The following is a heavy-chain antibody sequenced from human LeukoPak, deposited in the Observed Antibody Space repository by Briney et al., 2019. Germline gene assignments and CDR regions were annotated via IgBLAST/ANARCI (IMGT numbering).Heavy chain of an antibody. CDR1: GFTFSGYG. CDR3: AKDWGYTTMVSYYFDY. V-gene: IGHV3-33*06. D-gene: IGHD5-18*01. CDR2: IWYDGNKK. Sequence: GGSLRLSCAASGFTFSGYGMEWVRQAPDKGLERGADIWYDGNKKYYADSGKGGFTMSRENSNTTLYLQMNSLRVQDPAVYYCAKDWGYTTMVSYYFDYWGQGALVTVSS. J-gene: IGHJ4*02.